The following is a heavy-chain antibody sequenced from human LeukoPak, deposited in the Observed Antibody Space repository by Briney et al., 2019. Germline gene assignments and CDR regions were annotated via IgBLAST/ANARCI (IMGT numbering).Heavy chain of an antibody. CDR1: GFTFRNYV. V-gene: IGHV3-30*18. Sequence: GGSLRLSCAASGFTFRNYVIHWVRQAPGKGLEWVAVTSSDLNVKLYADSVKGRFTISRDNSRSTLYLQMNSLRAEDTAVYYCAKDLRYCSGGSCYSNLYYYYGMDVWGQGTTVTVSS. CDR2: TSSDLNVK. CDR3: AKDLRYCSGGSCYSNLYYYYGMDV. J-gene: IGHJ6*02. D-gene: IGHD2-15*01.